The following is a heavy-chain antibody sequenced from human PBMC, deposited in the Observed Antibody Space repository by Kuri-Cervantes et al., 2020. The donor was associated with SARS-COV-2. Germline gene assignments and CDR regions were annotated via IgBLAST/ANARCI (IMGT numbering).Heavy chain of an antibody. CDR1: GFTFSGSA. V-gene: IGHV3-73*01. CDR3: TSQGPGDSSGYFFPGFDY. Sequence: GESLKISCAASGFTFSGSAMHWVRQASGKGLEWVGRIRSKANSYATAYAASVKGRFTISRDDSKNTAYLQMNSLKTEDTAVYYSTSQGPGDSSGYFFPGFDYWGQGTLVTVSS. CDR2: IRSKANSYAT. J-gene: IGHJ4*02. D-gene: IGHD3-22*01.